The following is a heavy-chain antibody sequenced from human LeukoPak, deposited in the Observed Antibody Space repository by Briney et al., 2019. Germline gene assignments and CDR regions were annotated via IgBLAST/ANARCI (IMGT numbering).Heavy chain of an antibody. J-gene: IGHJ4*02. Sequence: PGGSLRLSCAASGFALNSYSLSWVRQAPGKGLEWVSSISSTTAYIHYADSVKGRFTISRDNTDNVVYLQMNSLRAEDTAVYYCARGRAAAAGNYFDYWGQGTLVTVSS. CDR2: ISSTTAYI. D-gene: IGHD6-13*01. V-gene: IGHV3-21*04. CDR1: GFALNSYS. CDR3: ARGRAAAAGNYFDY.